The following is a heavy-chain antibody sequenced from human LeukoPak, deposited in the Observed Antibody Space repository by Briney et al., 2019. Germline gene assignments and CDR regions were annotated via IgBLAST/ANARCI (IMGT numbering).Heavy chain of an antibody. D-gene: IGHD5-12*01. CDR3: ARGHSGYDFYYYYYMDV. V-gene: IGHV4-59*01. J-gene: IGHJ6*03. Sequence: PSETLSLTCTVSGGSISSYYWSWIRQPPGKGLEWIGYIYYSGSTNYNPSLKSRVTISADTSKNQFSLKLSSVTAADTAVYYCARGHSGYDFYYYYYMDVWGKGTTVTISS. CDR2: IYYSGST. CDR1: GGSISSYY.